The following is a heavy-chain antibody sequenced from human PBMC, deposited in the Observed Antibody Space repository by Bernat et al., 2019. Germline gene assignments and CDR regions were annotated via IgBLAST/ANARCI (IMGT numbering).Heavy chain of an antibody. CDR3: ARDCSGIAAAVGYYYGMDV. J-gene: IGHJ6*02. CDR1: GGSISSGGYY. CDR2: IYYSGST. Sequence: QVQLQESGPGLVKPSQTLSLTCTVSGGSISSGGYYWSWIRQHPGKGLEWIGYIYYSGSTYYNPSLKSRVTISVDTSKNQFSLKLSSVTAADTAVYYCARDCSGIAAAVGYYYGMDVWGQGTTVTVSS. D-gene: IGHD6-13*01. V-gene: IGHV4-31*03.